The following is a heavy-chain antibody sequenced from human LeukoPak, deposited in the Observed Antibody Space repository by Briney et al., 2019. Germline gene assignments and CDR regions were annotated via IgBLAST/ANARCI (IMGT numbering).Heavy chain of an antibody. D-gene: IGHD6-13*01. CDR2: ISGSGGST. Sequence: GGSLRLSCAASGFTFSSYSMNWVRQAPGKGLEWVSAISGSGGSTYYADSVKGRFTISRDNSKNTLYLQMNSLRAEDTAVYYCAKDTWAAAGTDWGQGTLVTVSS. J-gene: IGHJ4*02. CDR3: AKDTWAAAGTD. CDR1: GFTFSSYS. V-gene: IGHV3-23*01.